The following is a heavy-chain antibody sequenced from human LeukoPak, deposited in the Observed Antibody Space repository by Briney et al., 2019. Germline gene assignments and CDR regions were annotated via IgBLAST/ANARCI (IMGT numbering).Heavy chain of an antibody. CDR1: GFTFEDYA. V-gene: IGHV3-49*04. D-gene: IGHD1-14*01. Sequence: PGRSLRLTCTASGFTFEDYAMTWVRQAPGKGLEWVGFVRSKVYGRTTEYAASVQGRFTISRDDSRSIAYLQMNSLKSEDTAMYYCARSITGNGWKYYFDHWGQGPYSPSPQ. CDR2: VRSKVYGRTT. CDR3: ARSITGNGWKYYFDH. J-gene: IGHJ4*02.